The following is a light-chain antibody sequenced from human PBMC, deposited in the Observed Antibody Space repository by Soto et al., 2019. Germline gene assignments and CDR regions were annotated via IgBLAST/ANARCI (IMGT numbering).Light chain of an antibody. Sequence: QSVLTQSPSASASLGASVKLTCTLSSGHTTYAIAWHQQQPEKGPRYLMKLNSDGSHGKGDGIPDRFSGSSSGAERYLTISSLQSEDEADYYCQTWGTGIHGNWVFGGGTKLTVL. CDR1: SGHTTYA. V-gene: IGLV4-69*01. CDR2: LNSDGSH. J-gene: IGLJ3*02. CDR3: QTWGTGIHGNWV.